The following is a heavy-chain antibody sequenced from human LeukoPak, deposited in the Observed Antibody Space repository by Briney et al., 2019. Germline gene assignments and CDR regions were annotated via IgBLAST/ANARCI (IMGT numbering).Heavy chain of an antibody. J-gene: IGHJ4*02. CDR1: GVTLSNYA. V-gene: IGHV3-21*01. CDR2: ISSSSSYI. CDR3: AREAASWYYDSSGYYSFDY. D-gene: IGHD3-22*01. Sequence: GGSLRLSCVASGVTLSNYAMSWARQAPGKGLEWVSSISSSSSYIYYADSVKGRFTISRDNAKNSLYLQMNSLRAEDTAVYYCAREAASWYYDSSGYYSFDYWGQGTLVTVSS.